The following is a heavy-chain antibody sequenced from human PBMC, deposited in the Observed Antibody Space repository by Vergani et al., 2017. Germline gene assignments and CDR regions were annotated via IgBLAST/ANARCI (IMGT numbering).Heavy chain of an antibody. Sequence: QVQLQESGPGLVKPSQTLSLTCTVSGGSISSGGYYWSWIRQHPGKGLEWIGEINHSGSTNYNPSLKSRVTISVDTSKNQFSLKLSSVTAADTAVYYCARGSRAVAGTDYWGQGTLVTVSS. CDR2: INHSGST. J-gene: IGHJ4*02. D-gene: IGHD6-19*01. CDR1: GGSISSGGYY. CDR3: ARGSRAVAGTDY. V-gene: IGHV4-31*03.